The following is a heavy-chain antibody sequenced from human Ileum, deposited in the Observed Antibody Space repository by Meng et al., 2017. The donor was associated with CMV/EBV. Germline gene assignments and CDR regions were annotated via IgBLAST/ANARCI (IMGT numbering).Heavy chain of an antibody. CDR3: ARDLTNKWFYY. Sequence: QQQPPASGPAPVKPAETLSLTCTASCDPISSGSHSWAWFRQPPGKRLEWIGSMYFSGIAAYNPSLKSRVTISLHATQKQFSLRPTSVTAADSAVYFCARDLTNKWFYYWGQGTLVTVSS. V-gene: IGHV4-39*07. D-gene: IGHD1-26*01. CDR1: CDPISSGSHS. CDR2: MYFSGIA. J-gene: IGHJ4*02.